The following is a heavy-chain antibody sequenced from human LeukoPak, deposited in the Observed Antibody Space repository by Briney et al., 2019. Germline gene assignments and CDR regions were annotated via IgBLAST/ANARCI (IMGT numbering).Heavy chain of an antibody. J-gene: IGHJ2*01. Sequence: GGSLRLSCVASGFLFNSYGMNWVRQPPGKGLEWVSYISSSSGTISYADSVKGRFTISRDNPKNSLYLQMNTLRAEHTAVYYCARTVTTSWYFYLWGRGALVTVSS. CDR3: ARTVTTSWYFYL. V-gene: IGHV3-48*01. CDR1: GFLFNSYG. D-gene: IGHD4-17*01. CDR2: ISSSSGTI.